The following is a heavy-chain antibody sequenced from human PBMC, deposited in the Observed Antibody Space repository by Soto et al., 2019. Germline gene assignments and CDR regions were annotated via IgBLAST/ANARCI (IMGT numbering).Heavy chain of an antibody. Sequence: QVQLQQWGAGLLKPSETLSLTCAVYGGSFSGYYWSWIRQPPGKGLEWIGEINHSGSTNYNPSLKSRVTISVDTSKNQFSLKLSSVTAADTAVYYCASARRYSSSRLGLFYWGQGTLVTVSS. CDR2: INHSGST. D-gene: IGHD6-6*01. CDR1: GGSFSGYY. J-gene: IGHJ4*02. V-gene: IGHV4-34*01. CDR3: ASARRYSSSRLGLFY.